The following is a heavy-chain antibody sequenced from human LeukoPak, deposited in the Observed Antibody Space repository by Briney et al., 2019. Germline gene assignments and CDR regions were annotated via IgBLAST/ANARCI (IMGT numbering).Heavy chain of an antibody. D-gene: IGHD3-22*01. Sequence: GGSLRLSCAASGFTFSSYWMGWVRQAPGKGLEWVANIKQDGSEKYYVDSVKGRFTISRDNAKNSLYLQMNSLRAEDTAVYYCAKGDDSSGYYNSLFDYWGQGTLVTVSS. CDR2: IKQDGSEK. J-gene: IGHJ4*02. V-gene: IGHV3-7*01. CDR1: GFTFSSYW. CDR3: AKGDDSSGYYNSLFDY.